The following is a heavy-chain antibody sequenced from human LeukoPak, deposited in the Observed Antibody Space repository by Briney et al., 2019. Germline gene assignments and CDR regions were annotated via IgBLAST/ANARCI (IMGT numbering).Heavy chain of an antibody. J-gene: IGHJ4*02. CDR2: IYDTGGT. CDR1: GAPISSHY. D-gene: IGHD3-22*01. Sequence: SETLSLTCTVSGAPISSHYWSWIRQPPGKGLEWIGYIYDTGGTNYNPSLKSRVTISPDTSKNQFSLNLSSVTAADTAVYYCARGHYYDNSGDYWGQGILVTVSS. CDR3: ARGHYYDNSGDY. V-gene: IGHV4-59*11.